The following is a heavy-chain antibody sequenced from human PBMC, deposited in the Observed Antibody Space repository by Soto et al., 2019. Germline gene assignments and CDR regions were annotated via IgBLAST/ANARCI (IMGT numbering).Heavy chain of an antibody. CDR1: GFVFGGFG. D-gene: IGHD3-16*01. J-gene: IGHJ4*02. CDR2: ASYDGTYK. CDR3: ARGGDVLDY. Sequence: QVELVESGGGVVRPGKSLTVSCTGSGFVFGGFGMHWVRQTPGKGLEWLGMASYDGTYKYFADSVKGRFTISRDNGMNTVYLQMDNLRLEDTAIYYCARGGDVLDYWGRGTLVTVSP. V-gene: IGHV3-30*03.